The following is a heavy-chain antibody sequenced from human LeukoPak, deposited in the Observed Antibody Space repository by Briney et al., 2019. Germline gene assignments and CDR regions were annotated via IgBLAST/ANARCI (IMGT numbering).Heavy chain of an antibody. CDR1: GGSISSYY. Sequence: PSETLSLTCTVSGGSISSYYWSWIRQPPGKGLEWIGYIYYSGSTNYNPSLKSRVTISVDTSKNQFSLKLSSVTAADTAVYYCARGEGHSGYDSGDNWFDPWGQGTLVTVSS. J-gene: IGHJ5*02. CDR2: IYYSGST. V-gene: IGHV4-59*01. D-gene: IGHD5-12*01. CDR3: ARGEGHSGYDSGDNWFDP.